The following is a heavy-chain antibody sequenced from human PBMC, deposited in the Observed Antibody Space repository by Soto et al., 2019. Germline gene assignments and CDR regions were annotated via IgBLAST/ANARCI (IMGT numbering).Heavy chain of an antibody. J-gene: IGHJ4*02. CDR2: IYYSGST. CDR3: ARQVSFSFDY. Sequence: SETLSLTCTVSGGSISSSSYYWGWIRQPPGKGLEWIGSIYYSGSTYYNPSLKSRVTISVDTSKNQFSLKLSSVTAADTAVYYCARQVSFSFDYWGQGTXVTVSS. V-gene: IGHV4-39*01. CDR1: GGSISSSSYY. D-gene: IGHD3-3*01.